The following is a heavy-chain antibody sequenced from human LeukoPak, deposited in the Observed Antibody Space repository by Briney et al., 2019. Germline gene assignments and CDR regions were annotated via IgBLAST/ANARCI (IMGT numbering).Heavy chain of an antibody. V-gene: IGHV3-21*01. D-gene: IGHD5-12*01. Sequence: GGSLRLSCAASGFTFSSYSMNWVRQAPGKGLEWVSSISSSSSYIYYADSVKGRLTISRDNAKNSLYLQMNSLRAEDTAVYYCAREEDGGYVSDWGQGTLVTVSS. J-gene: IGHJ4*02. CDR1: GFTFSSYS. CDR2: ISSSSSYI. CDR3: AREEDGGYVSD.